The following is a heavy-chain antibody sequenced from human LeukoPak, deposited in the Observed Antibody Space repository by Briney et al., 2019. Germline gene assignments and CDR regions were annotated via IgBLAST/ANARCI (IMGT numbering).Heavy chain of an antibody. CDR3: AKIIVVLPSTISNPYYFDY. Sequence: PGGSLRLSCAASGFTFSSCAMSWVRQAPGKGLEWVSGISGSGDSTYYADSVKGRFTTSRDNSKNTLYLQMSSLRAEDTAVYYCAKIIVVLPSTISNPYYFDYWGQGTLVTVSS. CDR2: ISGSGDST. V-gene: IGHV3-23*01. CDR1: GFTFSSCA. J-gene: IGHJ4*02. D-gene: IGHD2-2*02.